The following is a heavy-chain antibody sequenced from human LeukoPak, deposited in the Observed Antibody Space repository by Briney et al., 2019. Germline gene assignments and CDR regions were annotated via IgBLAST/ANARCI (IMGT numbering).Heavy chain of an antibody. D-gene: IGHD2-15*01. CDR1: GFTFSSYG. Sequence: SGGSLRLSCAASGFTFSSYGMHWVRRAPGKGLEWVAFIRYDGSNKYYADSVKGRFTISRDNSKNTLYLQMNSLRAEDTAVYYCAKGLGGCSGGSCYEYYYYYMDVWGKGTTVTVSS. V-gene: IGHV3-30*02. CDR2: IRYDGSNK. J-gene: IGHJ6*03. CDR3: AKGLGGCSGGSCYEYYYYYMDV.